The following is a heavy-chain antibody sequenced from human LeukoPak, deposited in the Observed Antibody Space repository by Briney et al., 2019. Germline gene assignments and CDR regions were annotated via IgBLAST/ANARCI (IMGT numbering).Heavy chain of an antibody. V-gene: IGHV4-30-4*01. D-gene: IGHD6-13*01. CDR2: IYYSGST. CDR1: GGSISSGDYY. J-gene: IGHJ4*02. CDR3: GRVPLVAAAVDY. Sequence: PSETLSLTCTVSGGSISSGDYYWSWIRQPPGKGLEWIGYIYYSGSTYYNPSLKSRVPISVATSKTQFSLKLSPVPAADTVVYYCGRVPLVAAAVDYWGPGTLVTVSS.